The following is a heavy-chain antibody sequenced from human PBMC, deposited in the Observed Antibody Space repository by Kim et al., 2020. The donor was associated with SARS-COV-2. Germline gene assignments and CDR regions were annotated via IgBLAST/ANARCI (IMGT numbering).Heavy chain of an antibody. V-gene: IGHV6-1*01. Sequence: SVKSRITINPDTSKNQFSLQLNSVTPEDTAVYYCARDYYDSSGYYFPFDYWGQGTLVSVSS. D-gene: IGHD3-22*01. CDR3: ARDYYDSSGYYFPFDY. J-gene: IGHJ4*02.